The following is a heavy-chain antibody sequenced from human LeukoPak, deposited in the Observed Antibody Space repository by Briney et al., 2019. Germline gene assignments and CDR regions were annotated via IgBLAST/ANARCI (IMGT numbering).Heavy chain of an antibody. V-gene: IGHV5-51*01. J-gene: IGHJ4*02. Sequence: GESLQISCKGSGYSFTSYWIGWVRQMPGKGLEWMGIIYPGDSDTRYSPSFQGQVTISADKSISTAYLQWSSLKASDTAMYYCARLGDYVWGSYRYLDYWGQGTLVTVSS. CDR2: IYPGDSDT. CDR3: ARLGDYVWGSYRYLDY. CDR1: GYSFTSYW. D-gene: IGHD3-16*02.